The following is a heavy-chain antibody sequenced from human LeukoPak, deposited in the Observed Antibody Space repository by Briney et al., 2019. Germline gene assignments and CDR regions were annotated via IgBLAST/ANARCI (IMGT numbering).Heavy chain of an antibody. CDR2: IYPGDSDT. CDR1: GYSFTTYW. J-gene: IGHJ3*02. Sequence: KNGESLKISCKGSGYSFTTYWIGWVRQMPGKGLEWMGIIYPGDSDTRYSPSFQGQVTTSADKSISTAYLQWSSLKASDTAMYYCARPGEEGTAMGLRAFDIWGQGTMVTVSS. CDR3: ARPGEEGTAMGLRAFDI. D-gene: IGHD5-18*01. V-gene: IGHV5-51*01.